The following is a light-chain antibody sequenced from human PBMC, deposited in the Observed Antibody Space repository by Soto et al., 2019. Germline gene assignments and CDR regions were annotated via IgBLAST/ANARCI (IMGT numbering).Light chain of an antibody. Sequence: QSALTQPASVSGSPGQSITISCTGTSSEVGGYNYVSWYQQHPGKPPKLMIYDVSNRPSGVSNRFSGSKSGNTASLTISGLQAEDEADYYCSSYTSSSTPWVFGGGTKLTVL. CDR1: SSEVGGYNY. CDR2: DVS. J-gene: IGLJ3*02. CDR3: SSYTSSSTPWV. V-gene: IGLV2-14*01.